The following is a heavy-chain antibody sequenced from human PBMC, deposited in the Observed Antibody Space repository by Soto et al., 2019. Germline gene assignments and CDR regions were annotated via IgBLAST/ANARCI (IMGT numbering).Heavy chain of an antibody. CDR3: ARGSLVRGVPCDY. J-gene: IGHJ4*02. CDR1: GFIFDDYD. Sequence: GGSLRLSCAASGFIFDDYDMSWVRQAPGKGLEWVSGINWNGGSIGYADSVKGRFTISRDKAKNSLYLQMNSLRVEDKALYYCARGSLVRGVPCDYWGQGTLVTVSS. CDR2: INWNGGSI. D-gene: IGHD3-10*01. V-gene: IGHV3-20*04.